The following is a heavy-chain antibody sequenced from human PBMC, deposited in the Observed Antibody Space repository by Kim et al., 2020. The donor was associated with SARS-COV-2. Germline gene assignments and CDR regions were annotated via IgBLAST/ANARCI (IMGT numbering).Heavy chain of an antibody. Sequence: ASVKVSCKASGYTFTSYGISWVRQAPGQGLEWMGWISAYNGNTNYAQKLQGRVTMTTDTSTSTAYMELRSLRSDDTAVYYCARDGLLWFGELLNPRIDYWGQGTLVTVSS. CDR3: ARDGLLWFGELLNPRIDY. CDR2: ISAYNGNT. CDR1: GYTFTSYG. J-gene: IGHJ4*02. V-gene: IGHV1-18*01. D-gene: IGHD3-10*01.